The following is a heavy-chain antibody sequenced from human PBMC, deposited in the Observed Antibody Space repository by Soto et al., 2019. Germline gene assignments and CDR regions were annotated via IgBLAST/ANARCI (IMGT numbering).Heavy chain of an antibody. CDR2: ISYDGTDK. CDR3: VKERYAQLWLEDYGMDV. Sequence: GGALRLSCAASGFTFSSYGIHWVRQAPGEGLGWVALISYDGTDKYYADSVKGRFTISRDNSKNTLYLQMSSLGPEDTAVYYCVKERYAQLWLEDYGMDVWGQGTTVTVSS. CDR1: GFTFSSYG. D-gene: IGHD5-18*01. J-gene: IGHJ6*02. V-gene: IGHV3-30*18.